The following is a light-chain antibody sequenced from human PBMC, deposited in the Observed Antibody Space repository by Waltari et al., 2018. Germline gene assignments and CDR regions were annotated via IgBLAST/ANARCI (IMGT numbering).Light chain of an antibody. V-gene: IGLV2-8*01. J-gene: IGLJ2*01. Sequence: QSALTQPPSASGSPGQSVTIPCTGTSSDVGGYHFVSWYQHHPGKAPRLIIYEVSERPSGVPDRFSGSKSGNTASLTVSGLQAEDEADYYCSSYVANNNPVFGGGTKLTVL. CDR3: SSYVANNNPV. CDR1: SSDVGGYHF. CDR2: EVS.